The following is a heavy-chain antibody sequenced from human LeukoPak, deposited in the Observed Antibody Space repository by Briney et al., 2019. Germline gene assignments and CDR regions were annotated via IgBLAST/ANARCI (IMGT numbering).Heavy chain of an antibody. V-gene: IGHV4-34*01. CDR2: INHSGST. J-gene: IGHJ5*02. CDR3: ARGGDFWSGSLSWFDP. CDR1: GGSFSGYY. D-gene: IGHD3-3*01. Sequence: SETLSLTCAVYGGSFSGYYWSWIRQPPGKGLEWIGEINHSGSTNYNPSLKSRVTISIDTSKNQFSLKLSSVTAANTALYYCARGGDFWSGSLSWFDPWGQGTLVTVSS.